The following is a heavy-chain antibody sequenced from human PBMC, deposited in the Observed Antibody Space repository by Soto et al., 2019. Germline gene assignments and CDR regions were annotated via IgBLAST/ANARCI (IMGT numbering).Heavy chain of an antibody. Sequence: PSETLSLTCTVSGGSISSGGYYWSWIRQHPGKGLEWIGYIYYSGSTYYNPSLKSRVTISVDTSKNQFSLKLSSVTAADTAVYYCARAGYPDYHRSGSYYKIDYWGQGTLVTVSS. CDR3: ARAGYPDYHRSGSYYKIDY. CDR1: GGSISSGGYY. J-gene: IGHJ4*02. V-gene: IGHV4-31*03. CDR2: IYYSGST. D-gene: IGHD3-10*01.